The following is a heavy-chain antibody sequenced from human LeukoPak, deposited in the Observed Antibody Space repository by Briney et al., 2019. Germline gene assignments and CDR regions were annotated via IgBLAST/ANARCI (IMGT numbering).Heavy chain of an antibody. CDR1: GFTFSNYN. J-gene: IGHJ4*02. CDR2: IRSSGSAI. Sequence: GGSLRLSCAASGFTFSNYNMNWVRQAPGKGLEWVSYIRSSGSAIYYADSVKGRFTISRDNAKNSLYLQMNSLRAEDTAVYYCAKEGGDYYDSSGYYYFDYWGQGTLVTVSS. V-gene: IGHV3-48*01. CDR3: AKEGGDYYDSSGYYYFDY. D-gene: IGHD3-22*01.